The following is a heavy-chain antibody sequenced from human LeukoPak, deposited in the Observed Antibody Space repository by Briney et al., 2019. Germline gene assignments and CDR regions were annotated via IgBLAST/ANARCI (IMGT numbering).Heavy chain of an antibody. V-gene: IGHV4-39*01. CDR3: ARVKDIVVVPAATASVWFDP. CDR2: IYYSGST. CDR1: GGSISSSSYY. J-gene: IGHJ5*02. D-gene: IGHD2-2*01. Sequence: SETLSLTCTVSGGSISSSSYYWGWIRQPPGKGLEWIGSIYYSGSTYYNPSLKSRVTISVDTSKNQFSLKLSSVTAADTAVYYCARVKDIVVVPAATASVWFDPWGQGTLVTVSS.